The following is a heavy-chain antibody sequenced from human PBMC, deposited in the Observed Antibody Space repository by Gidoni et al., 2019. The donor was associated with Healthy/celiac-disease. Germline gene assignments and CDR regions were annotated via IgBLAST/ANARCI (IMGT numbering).Heavy chain of an antibody. CDR2: MSWNSGSI. J-gene: IGHJ4*02. CDR1: GVPFEHYA. CDR3: AKVDSSGYYYGRGYYFAS. Sequence: EVQLVESGGGLVQPGRSLRPHCAASGVPFEHYAMPWCRQAPGSGLWLVSGMSWNSGSIGYADSVTGRFTISRYNAKSTLYLQMHSLRAEDTVVDYCAKVDSSGYYYGRGYYFASWGQGTLATVSS. D-gene: IGHD3-22*01. V-gene: IGHV3-9*01.